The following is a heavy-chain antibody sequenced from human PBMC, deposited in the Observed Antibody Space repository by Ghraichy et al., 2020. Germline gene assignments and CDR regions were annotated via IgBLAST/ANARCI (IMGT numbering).Heavy chain of an antibody. CDR2: IKKDGGEK. J-gene: IGHJ4*02. CDR1: GFTFTSYW. V-gene: IGHV3-7*03. Sequence: SCAASGFTFTSYWMSWVRQAPGKGLEWVANIKKDGGEKHYVDSVKGRFTISRDNAKNSLYLQMNSLRAEDTAVYYYARSPGYYFDYWGRGTLVTVSS. CDR3: ARSPGYYFDY. D-gene: IGHD3-10*01.